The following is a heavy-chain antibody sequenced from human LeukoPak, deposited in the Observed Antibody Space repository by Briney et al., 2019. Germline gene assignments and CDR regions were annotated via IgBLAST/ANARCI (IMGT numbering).Heavy chain of an antibody. D-gene: IGHD6-19*01. CDR2: IKEDGSEK. Sequence: GGSLRLSCAASGFTFSSYWMSWVRQAPGKGLEWVANIKEDGSEKYYVDSVKGRFTISRDNAKNSLYLQLNSLRGEDTAIYYCARSSGWYHRGPDYYYYYMDVWGKGTTVTVS. J-gene: IGHJ6*03. V-gene: IGHV3-7*01. CDR1: GFTFSSYW. CDR3: ARSSGWYHRGPDYYYYYMDV.